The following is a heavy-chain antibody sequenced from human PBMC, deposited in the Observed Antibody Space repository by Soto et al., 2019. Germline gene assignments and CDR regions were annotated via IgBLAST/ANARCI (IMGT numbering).Heavy chain of an antibody. D-gene: IGHD2-8*02. CDR2: VSPYNGNT. CDR3: VRGGILEVNRPYYYYGLDV. V-gene: IGHV1-18*01. CDR1: GYTFTTYD. J-gene: IGHJ6*02. Sequence: ASVKVSCKAFGYTFTTYDLSWVRQAPGQGLEWMGWVSPYNGNTYYAPRLQGRVTMTTDTSTTTAYMSLRSLRSDDTAIYYCVRGGILEVNRPYYYYGLDVWGQGNQVTVSS.